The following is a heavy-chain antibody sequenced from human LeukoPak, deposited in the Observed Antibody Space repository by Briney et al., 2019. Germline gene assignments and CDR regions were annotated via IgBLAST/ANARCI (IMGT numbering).Heavy chain of an antibody. J-gene: IGHJ4*02. CDR1: GFTFSSCW. CDR3: ARDGDTVLVPIDY. Sequence: PGGSLRLSCAASGFTFSSCWMHWLRHAPGKGLEWVSRINNDGSSRKYADFVKGRFTISRDNAKNTLYLQMNSLRADDTAVYYCARDGDTVLVPIDYWGQGTLVTVTS. V-gene: IGHV3-74*01. D-gene: IGHD5-18*01. CDR2: INNDGSSR.